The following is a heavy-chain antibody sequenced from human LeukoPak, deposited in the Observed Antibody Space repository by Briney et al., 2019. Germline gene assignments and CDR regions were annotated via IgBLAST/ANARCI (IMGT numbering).Heavy chain of an antibody. J-gene: IGHJ4*02. CDR1: GGSIIGYY. Sequence: SETLSLTCTVSGGSIIGYYWSWIRQPPGKGLEWIGYVFYSGGTLYNPSLKSRVTISVDTSKTQFSLKLTSVTAADTAVYYCARHHSSGWLRSPFDYWGQGTLVTVSS. CDR3: ARHHSSGWLRSPFDY. D-gene: IGHD6-19*01. V-gene: IGHV4-59*08. CDR2: VFYSGGT.